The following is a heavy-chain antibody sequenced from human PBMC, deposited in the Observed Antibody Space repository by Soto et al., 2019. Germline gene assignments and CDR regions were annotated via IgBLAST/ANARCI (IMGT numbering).Heavy chain of an antibody. CDR2: VSYDGSNK. V-gene: IGHV3-30*18. CDR1: GFTFSAYG. Sequence: QEQLVEYGGGVVQPGRSLRLSCAASGFTFSAYGMHWVRQAPGKGLEWVAVVSYDGSNKYYADSVKGRFTISRDNSWNTLYLQMNSLRAEDTAVYYCAKVTFSGDYYYYYGMDVWGQGTTVTVSS. CDR3: AKVTFSGDYYYYYGMDV. D-gene: IGHD1-26*01. J-gene: IGHJ6*02.